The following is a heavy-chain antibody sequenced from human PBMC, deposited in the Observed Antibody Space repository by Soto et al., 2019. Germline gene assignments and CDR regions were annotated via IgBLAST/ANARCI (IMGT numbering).Heavy chain of an antibody. CDR1: GFTFSSYA. V-gene: IGHV3-23*01. CDR2: ISGSGGST. CDR3: AKGSRGAHYGGNSKPDGDAFDI. Sequence: GGSLRLSCAASGFTFSSYAMSWVRQAPGKGLEWVSAISGSGGSTYYADSVKGRFTISRDNSKNTLYLQMNSLRAEDTAVYYCAKGSRGAHYGGNSKPDGDAFDIWGQGTMVTVSS. J-gene: IGHJ3*02. D-gene: IGHD4-17*01.